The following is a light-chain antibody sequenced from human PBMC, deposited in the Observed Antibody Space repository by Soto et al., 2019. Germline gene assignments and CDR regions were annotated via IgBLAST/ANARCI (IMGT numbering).Light chain of an antibody. Sequence: DIQMTQSPSSLSASVEDRVIIACRASQSISNHLNWYQQKPGKAPKLLIFAASSLQSGVPSRTSGSRSRPDCTLTISSLQLEDCATYYCQQSYRRPPTVGQGKKV. CDR1: QSISNH. J-gene: IGKJ1*01. CDR2: AAS. CDR3: QQSYRRPPT. V-gene: IGKV1-39*01.